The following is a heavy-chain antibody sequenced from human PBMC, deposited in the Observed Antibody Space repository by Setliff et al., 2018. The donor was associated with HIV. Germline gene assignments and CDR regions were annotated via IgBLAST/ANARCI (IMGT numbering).Heavy chain of an antibody. CDR1: GGSITRSSYY. J-gene: IGHJ6*03. D-gene: IGHD3-22*01. CDR2: IYTSGST. CDR3: ARMIVVAPRTHYYYYYMDV. Sequence: PSETLSLTCTVSGGSITRSSYYWSWIRQPAGKGLEWIGRIYTSGSTNYNPSLKSRVTMSVDTSKNQFSLKLSSVTAADTAVYYCARMIVVAPRTHYYYYYMDVWGKGTTVTVSS. V-gene: IGHV4-4*07.